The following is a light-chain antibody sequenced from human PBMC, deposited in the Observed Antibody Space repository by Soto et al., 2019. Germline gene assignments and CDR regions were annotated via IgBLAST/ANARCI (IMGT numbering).Light chain of an antibody. Sequence: DIHMTQSPSSLSASLGDRVTMTCRASQGISNYLAWYQQKPGKVPKLLIYAASTLQSGVPSRFSGSGSGTDFTLTISSLQPEDVATYYCQKYNSAPRTFGQGTKV. V-gene: IGKV1-27*01. CDR1: QGISNY. CDR2: AAS. CDR3: QKYNSAPRT. J-gene: IGKJ1*01.